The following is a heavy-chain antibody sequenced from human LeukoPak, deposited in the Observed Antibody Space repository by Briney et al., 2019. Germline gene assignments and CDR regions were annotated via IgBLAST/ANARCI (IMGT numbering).Heavy chain of an antibody. CDR1: GYNFTNYW. V-gene: IGHV5-51*01. CDR3: QRTAYDILTAPAMYYFDY. J-gene: IGHJ4*02. CDR2: IYPGDSDT. Sequence: GESLKISCRGSGYNFTNYWIGWVRQMPGKGLEWMGIIYPGDSDTRYSPSFQGQVTISADKSISTAYLQWGGLKASDTVMYYRQRTAYDILTAPAMYYFDYWGQGTLVTVSS. D-gene: IGHD3-9*01.